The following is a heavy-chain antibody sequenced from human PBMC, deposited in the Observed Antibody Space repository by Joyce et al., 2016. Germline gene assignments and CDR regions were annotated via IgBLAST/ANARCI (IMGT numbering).Heavy chain of an antibody. CDR2: ITWDSANR. J-gene: IGHJ6*02. V-gene: IGHV3-9*01. Sequence: EVQLVESGGGLVQPGRSLRLSCAASGFTFDDYAMQWVRQAPGKGLEWVSGITWDSANRGYVDSVKGRFTVSRDNANNALYLQMNSLRAEDTALYYCARDHTMDVWGQGTTVIVSS. CDR3: ARDHTMDV. CDR1: GFTFDDYA.